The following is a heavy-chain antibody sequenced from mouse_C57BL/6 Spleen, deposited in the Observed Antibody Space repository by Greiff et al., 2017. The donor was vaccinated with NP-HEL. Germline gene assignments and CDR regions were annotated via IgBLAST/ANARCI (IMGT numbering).Heavy chain of an antibody. J-gene: IGHJ4*01. CDR1: GYTFTSYD. Sequence: VQLQQSGPELVKPGASVKLSCKASGYTFTSYDINWVKQRPGQGLEWIGWIYPRDGSTKYNEKFKGKATLTVDTSSSTAYMELHSLTSEDSAVYFCARRGYYGINYAMDYWGQGTSVTVSS. D-gene: IGHD1-1*01. CDR2: IYPRDGST. V-gene: IGHV1-85*01. CDR3: ARRGYYGINYAMDY.